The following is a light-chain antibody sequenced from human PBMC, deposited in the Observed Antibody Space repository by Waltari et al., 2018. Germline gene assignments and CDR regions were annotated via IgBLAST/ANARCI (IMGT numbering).Light chain of an antibody. CDR3: ASWGDGLSGPSVV. CDR2: RND. J-gene: IGLJ2*01. CDR1: RSNDGTNY. Sequence: QSVLTQPPSASGTPGQRLTISCSGNRSNDGTNYIYWYQQRPVTAPKLLICRNDQRPSGVPDRFSASKSGTSASLAISGLRSEDEADYYCASWGDGLSGPSVVFGGGTKLTVL. V-gene: IGLV1-47*01.